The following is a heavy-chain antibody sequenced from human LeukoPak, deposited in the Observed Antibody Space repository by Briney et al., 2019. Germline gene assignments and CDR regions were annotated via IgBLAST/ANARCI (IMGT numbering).Heavy chain of an antibody. V-gene: IGHV4-38-2*01. D-gene: IGHD2-2*01. CDR1: GYSISSGYY. J-gene: IGHJ4*02. CDR3: ARSVEGVVPAAFFDY. Sequence: SETLSLTCAVSGYSISSGYYWGWIRQPPGKGLEWIGSIYHSGSTYYNPSLKSRVTISVDTSKNQSSLKLSSVTAADTAVYYCARSVEGVVPAAFFDYWGQGTLVTVSS. CDR2: IYHSGST.